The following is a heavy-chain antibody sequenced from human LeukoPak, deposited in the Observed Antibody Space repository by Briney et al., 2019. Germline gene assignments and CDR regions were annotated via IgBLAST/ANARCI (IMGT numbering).Heavy chain of an antibody. V-gene: IGHV3-23*01. D-gene: IGHD3-22*01. CDR3: AKDGGYYYEVYFDY. J-gene: IGHJ4*02. CDR1: GFTFDNSA. Sequence: GGSLRLSCAASGFTFDNSAMTWVRQAPGKGLEWVSLISASGGSTYYADSVKGRFTISRDNSKNTLYLQMNSLRAEDTAVYYCAKDGGYYYEVYFDYWGQGTLVTVSS. CDR2: ISASGGST.